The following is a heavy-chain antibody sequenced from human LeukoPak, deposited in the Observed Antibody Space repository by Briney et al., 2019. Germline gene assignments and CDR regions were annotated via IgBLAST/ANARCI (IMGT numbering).Heavy chain of an antibody. CDR2: IYYSGST. Sequence: SETMSLTCIVSGGSISSYYWSWLRQPPGKGLEWIGYIYYSGSTNYNPSLTSRLTISVDTSKNQFSLNLSSVTAADTAVYYCAREHCSSTCYYDYWGQGTLVTVSS. J-gene: IGHJ4*02. CDR3: AREHCSSTCYYDY. V-gene: IGHV4-59*01. CDR1: GGSISSYY. D-gene: IGHD2-2*01.